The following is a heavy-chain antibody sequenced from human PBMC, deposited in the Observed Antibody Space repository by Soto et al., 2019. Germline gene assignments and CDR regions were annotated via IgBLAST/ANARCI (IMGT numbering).Heavy chain of an antibody. Sequence: GASVKVSCKASGYTFTSYYIHWVRQAPGQGLEWMGIINPSGGSTIYAQKFQGRVTMTEDTSTDTAYMELSSLRSEDTAVYYCATRLYRANSSSWSLDLFDYWGQGTLVTVSS. CDR1: GYTFTSYY. CDR2: INPSGGST. CDR3: ATRLYRANSSSWSLDLFDY. V-gene: IGHV1-46*01. D-gene: IGHD6-13*01. J-gene: IGHJ4*02.